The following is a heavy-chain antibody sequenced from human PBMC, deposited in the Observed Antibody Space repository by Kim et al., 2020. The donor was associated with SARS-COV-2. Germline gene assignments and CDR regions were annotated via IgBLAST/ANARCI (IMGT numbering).Heavy chain of an antibody. V-gene: IGHV1-46*01. CDR2: T. Sequence: TIYAQEVQGRVTITRDTSTSTVYMELRSLRSEDTAVYYCARGLQLHWLGPWGQGTLVTVSS. J-gene: IGHJ5*02. CDR3: ARGLQLHWLGP. D-gene: IGHD4-4*01.